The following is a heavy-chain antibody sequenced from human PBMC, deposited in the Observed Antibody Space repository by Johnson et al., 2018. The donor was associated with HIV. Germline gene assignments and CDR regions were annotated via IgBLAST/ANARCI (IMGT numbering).Heavy chain of an antibody. CDR2: ISGSGGST. CDR1: GFTFSSYA. CDR3: ARDLVVGDHSTPLSHAFDI. D-gene: IGHD1-26*01. V-gene: IGHV3-23*04. J-gene: IGHJ3*02. Sequence: VLLVESGGGLVQPGGSLRLSCAASGFTFSSYAMSWVRQAPGKGLEWVSAISGSGGSTYYADSVKGRFTISRDNSKNTLYLQMNNLRAEDTAVYYCARDLVVGDHSTPLSHAFDIWGQGTRVTVSS.